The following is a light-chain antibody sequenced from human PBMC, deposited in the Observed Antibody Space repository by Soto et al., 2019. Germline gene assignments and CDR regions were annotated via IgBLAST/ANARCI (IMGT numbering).Light chain of an antibody. CDR3: QHFGYPQWT. J-gene: IGKJ4*02. CDR2: ATS. V-gene: IGKV3-20*01. CDR1: QIGSGDY. Sequence: ELVLTQSPGTLSLSAGERATLSCSASQIGSGDYLSWYQQKPGQAPRLLIYATSTMAPGIADRFSGSGSGTDFTLTIERLDPEDSAVYYCQHFGYPQWTLVGGTKVEI.